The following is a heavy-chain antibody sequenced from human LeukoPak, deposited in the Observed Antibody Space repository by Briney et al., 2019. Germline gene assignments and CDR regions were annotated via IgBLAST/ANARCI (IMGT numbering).Heavy chain of an antibody. V-gene: IGHV3-7*01. CDR1: GFTFSSYW. CDR2: IKQDGSEK. J-gene: IGHJ3*02. CDR3: ARDFWFGESRAFDI. D-gene: IGHD3-10*01. Sequence: GGSLRLSCAASGFTFSSYWMSWVRQAPGKGLEWVASIKQDGSEKYYVDSVKGRFTISRDYAKNSLYLQMNSLRAEDTAVYYCARDFWFGESRAFDIWGQGTMVTVSS.